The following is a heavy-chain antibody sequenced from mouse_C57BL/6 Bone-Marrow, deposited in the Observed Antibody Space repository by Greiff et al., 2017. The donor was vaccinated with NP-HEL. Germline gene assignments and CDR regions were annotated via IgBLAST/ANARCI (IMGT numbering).Heavy chain of an antibody. D-gene: IGHD4-1*01. Sequence: QVQLQQSGPELVKPGASVKISCKASGYAFSSSWMNWVKQRPGKGLEWIGRIYPGDGDTNYNGKFKGKATLTADKSSSTAYMQLSSLTSEDSAVYFCARRGTGTSWYFDVWGTGTTVTVSS. CDR1: GYAFSSSW. J-gene: IGHJ1*03. CDR3: ARRGTGTSWYFDV. V-gene: IGHV1-82*01. CDR2: IYPGDGDT.